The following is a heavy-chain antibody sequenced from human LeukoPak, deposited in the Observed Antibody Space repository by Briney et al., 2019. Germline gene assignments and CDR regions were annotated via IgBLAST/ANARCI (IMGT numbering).Heavy chain of an antibody. CDR1: GYTFASYW. D-gene: IGHD6-13*01. J-gene: IGHJ4*02. CDR2: IYPGDSDT. CDR3: ARAANENIAAAGTFDY. Sequence: GESLQISCKGSGYTFASYWIGWVRQMPGKGLEWMGFIYPGDSDTRYSPSFQGQVTISADKSISTAYLQWSSLKASDTAMYYCARAANENIAAAGTFDYWGQGTLVTVSS. V-gene: IGHV5-51*01.